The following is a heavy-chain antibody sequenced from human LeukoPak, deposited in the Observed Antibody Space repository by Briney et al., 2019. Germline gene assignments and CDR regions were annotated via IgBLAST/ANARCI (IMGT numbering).Heavy chain of an antibody. CDR1: GFTFSSYG. CDR3: ANSLCSSTSCYYYYMDV. J-gene: IGHJ6*03. V-gene: IGHV3-30*02. CDR2: IRYDGSNK. Sequence: GGSLRLSCAASGFTFSSYGMHWVRQAPGKGLELVAFIRYDGSNKYYADSVKGRFTISRDNSKNTLYLQMNSLRAEDTAVYYCANSLCSSTSCYYYYMDVWGKGTTVTVSS. D-gene: IGHD2-2*01.